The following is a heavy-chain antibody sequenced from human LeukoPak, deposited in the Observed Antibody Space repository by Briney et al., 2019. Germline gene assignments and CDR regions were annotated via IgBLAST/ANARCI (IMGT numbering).Heavy chain of an antibody. V-gene: IGHV3-21*01. CDR1: GFTVSSNY. CDR3: ASLVRGVSSDY. J-gene: IGHJ4*02. Sequence: GGSLRLSCAASGFTVSSNYMSWVRQAPGKGLEWVSSISSSSSYIYYADSVKGRFTISRDNAKNSLYLQMNSLRAEDTAVYYCASLVRGVSSDYWGQGTLVTVSS. CDR2: ISSSSSYI. D-gene: IGHD3-10*01.